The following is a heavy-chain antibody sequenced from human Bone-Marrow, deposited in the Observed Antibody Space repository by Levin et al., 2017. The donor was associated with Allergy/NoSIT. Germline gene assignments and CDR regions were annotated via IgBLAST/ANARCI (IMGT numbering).Heavy chain of an antibody. CDR3: AKIPDSLAYYDFWSNFSDY. CDR2: ISYDGSNK. Sequence: GESLKISCAASGFTFSSYGMHWVRQAPGKGLEWVAVISYDGSNKYYADSVKGRFTISRDNSKNTLYLQMNSLRAEDTAVYYCAKIPDSLAYYDFWSNFSDYWGQGTLVTVSS. D-gene: IGHD3-3*01. CDR1: GFTFSSYG. V-gene: IGHV3-30*18. J-gene: IGHJ4*02.